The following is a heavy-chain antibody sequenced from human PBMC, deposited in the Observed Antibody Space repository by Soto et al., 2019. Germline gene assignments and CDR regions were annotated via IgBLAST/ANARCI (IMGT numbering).Heavy chain of an antibody. Sequence: PSETLSLTCAVYGGSVNGYYWNWIRQPPGKGLEWIGEINHTGGTHYNPSLKSRVTMSVDTSKNQFSLRLSSVTAADTAIYYCARELNRYSSGWYGIDYWGQGTLVTVSS. CDR1: GGSVNGYY. D-gene: IGHD6-19*01. CDR2: INHTGGT. CDR3: ARELNRYSSGWYGIDY. V-gene: IGHV4-34*01. J-gene: IGHJ4*02.